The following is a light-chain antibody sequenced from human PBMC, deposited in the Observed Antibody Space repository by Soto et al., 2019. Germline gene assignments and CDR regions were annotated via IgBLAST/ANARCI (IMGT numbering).Light chain of an antibody. CDR3: QQYGSSPLT. J-gene: IGKJ4*01. V-gene: IGKV3-20*01. CDR1: QSVSSN. Sequence: EIVLTQYPATLYVSQVERSTLSLRASQSVSSNLAWYQQKPGQAPKVLIYRASSRATGIPDRFSGSGSGTDFTLTISRLEPEDFAVYYGQQYGSSPLTFGGGTKVDIK. CDR2: RAS.